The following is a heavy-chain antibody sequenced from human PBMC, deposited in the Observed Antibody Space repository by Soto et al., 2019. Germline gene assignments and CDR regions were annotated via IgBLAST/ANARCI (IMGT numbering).Heavy chain of an antibody. J-gene: IGHJ2*01. V-gene: IGHV1-3*01. CDR2: INAGNGNT. D-gene: IGHD5-12*01. CDR3: ARGRRYSGYDRERRYFDL. CDR1: GYTFTSYA. Sequence: GASVKVSCKASGYTFTSYAMHWVRQAPGQRLDWMGWINAGNGNTKFSQKFQGRVTITRDTSASTAYMELSSLRSEDTAVYYCARGRRYSGYDRERRYFDLWGRGTLVTVSS.